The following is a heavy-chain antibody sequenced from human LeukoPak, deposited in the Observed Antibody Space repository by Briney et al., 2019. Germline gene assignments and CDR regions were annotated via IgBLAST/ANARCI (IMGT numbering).Heavy chain of an antibody. CDR2: IKEDGSVK. CDR1: GFTFSSHA. Sequence: GGSLRLSCAASGFTFSSHAMRWVRQAPGKGLEWVANIKEDGSVKYYVDSVKGRFTISRDNAKNSLYLQMNSLRVEDRAVYYCARGSGWLDPWGQGTLVTVFS. D-gene: IGHD1-26*01. V-gene: IGHV3-7*05. J-gene: IGHJ5*02. CDR3: ARGSGWLDP.